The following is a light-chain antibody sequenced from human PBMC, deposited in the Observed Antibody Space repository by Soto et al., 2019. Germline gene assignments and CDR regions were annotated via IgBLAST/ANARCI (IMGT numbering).Light chain of an antibody. CDR2: VAS. CDR1: QVVNNNH. J-gene: IGKJ3*01. CDR3: QQYGSSPFT. Sequence: EIVLTQSPGTLSLSPGETATLSCRASQVVNNNHLAWYQQRPGQAPRLLIYVASSRLHGIPDRFSGSGSGTDFTLTINTLEPEDFAVYYCQQYGSSPFTFGPGTTVDI. V-gene: IGKV3-20*01.